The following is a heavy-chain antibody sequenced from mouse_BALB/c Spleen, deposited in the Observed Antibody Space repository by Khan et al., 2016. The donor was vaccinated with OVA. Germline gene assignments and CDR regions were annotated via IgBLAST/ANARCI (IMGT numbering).Heavy chain of an antibody. V-gene: IGHV1S136*01. CDR3: ARSTYYGNPYAMDY. CDR2: INHYNDGT. CDR1: GYTFTSYV. D-gene: IGHD2-10*01. Sequence: EVQLQESGPELVKPGASVKMSCKASGYTFTSYVMHWVKQRPGQGLEWIGYINHYNDGTKYNEKFKGKATLTSDKSSSTSDIDLSSLTSEDSAVYYSARSTYYGNPYAMDYWGQGTSVTVSS. J-gene: IGHJ4*01.